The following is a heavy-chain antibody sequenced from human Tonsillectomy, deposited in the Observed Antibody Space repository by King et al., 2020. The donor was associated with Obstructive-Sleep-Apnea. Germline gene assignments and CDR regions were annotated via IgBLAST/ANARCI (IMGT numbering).Heavy chain of an antibody. J-gene: IGHJ4*02. CDR2: VSYTGDT. CDR1: GASITTTNFY. V-gene: IGHV4-39*07. Sequence: LQLQESGPGLVEPSETLSLTCSVSGASITTTNFYWGWIRQPPGKGLEWIATVSYTGDTYYNPSLKSRVTISVETSTRQFSLSLKSVTAADTAIYYCPKLAYCGADCDTFPVWGQGTLVTVSS. D-gene: IGHD2-21*02. CDR3: PKLAYCGADCDTFPV.